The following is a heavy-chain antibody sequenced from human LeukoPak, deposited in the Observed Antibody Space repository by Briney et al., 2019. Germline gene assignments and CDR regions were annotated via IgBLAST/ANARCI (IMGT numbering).Heavy chain of an antibody. CDR2: INHSGST. Sequence: SETLSLTCAVYGGSFSGYYWSWIRQPPGKGLEWIGEINHSGSTNYNPSLKSRVTISVDTSKNRFSLKLSSVTAADTAVYYCARGPRSSSWYDPFDYWGQGTLVTVSS. CDR1: GGSFSGYY. CDR3: ARGPRSSSWYDPFDY. J-gene: IGHJ4*02. V-gene: IGHV4-34*01. D-gene: IGHD6-13*01.